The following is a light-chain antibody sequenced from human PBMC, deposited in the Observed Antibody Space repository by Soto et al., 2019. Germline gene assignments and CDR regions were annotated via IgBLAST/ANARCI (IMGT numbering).Light chain of an antibody. CDR2: KAS. CDR1: QSIGNW. CDR3: QQYNSYSGT. J-gene: IGKJ1*01. Sequence: DLQMTQSPSTLSASVGDRVTITCRASQSIGNWLAWYQQKPGKAPKLLIYKASSLQSGVPSRFSGSGSGTEFTLTINSLQPDDFASYYCQQYNSYSGTFGQGTRW. V-gene: IGKV1-5*03.